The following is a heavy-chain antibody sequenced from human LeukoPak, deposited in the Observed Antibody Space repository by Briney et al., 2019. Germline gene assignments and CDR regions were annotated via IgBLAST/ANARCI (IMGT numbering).Heavy chain of an antibody. CDR3: ARRTSPGYMDV. J-gene: IGHJ6*03. Sequence: GGSLRLSCAASGFTFRTYGLYWVRQAPGKGLEWVAYIRYDGSKKYYADSVKGRFTISRDDSKKTLYLQMSSLRAEDTAVYYCARRTSPGYMDVWGKGTTVTVSS. D-gene: IGHD2-2*01. CDR2: IRYDGSKK. CDR1: GFTFRTYG. V-gene: IGHV3-30*02.